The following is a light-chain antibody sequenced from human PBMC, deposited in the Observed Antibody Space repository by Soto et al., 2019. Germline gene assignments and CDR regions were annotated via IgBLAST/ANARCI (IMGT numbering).Light chain of an antibody. CDR2: DVA. Sequence: QSALTQPASVSDSPGQSITISCTGTSSDVGGSNFVSWYQQHPGKPPKLIIYDVANRPSGVSNRFSGSKSGSTASLIISRLQAEDEADYYCSSYTSSSTLVVFGGGTQLTVL. CDR3: SSYTSSSTLVV. CDR1: SSDVGGSNF. V-gene: IGLV2-14*03. J-gene: IGLJ2*01.